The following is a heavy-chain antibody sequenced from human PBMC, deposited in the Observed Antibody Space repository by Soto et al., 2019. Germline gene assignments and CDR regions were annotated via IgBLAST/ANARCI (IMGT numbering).Heavy chain of an antibody. J-gene: IGHJ4*02. CDR2: ISSCSSTI. CDR1: GFTLSSYS. Sequence: EVQLVASGGGLVQPGGSLRLSCAASGFTLSSYSMPWVRQAPGKGLEWVSYISSCSSTIYYADSVKGRFTISRDNAKNSQYLQINSLGDEDTAVYYCARATGLIAARPEYFDSLGQGTLVTVSS. CDR3: ARATGLIAARPEYFDS. D-gene: IGHD6-6*01. V-gene: IGHV3-48*02.